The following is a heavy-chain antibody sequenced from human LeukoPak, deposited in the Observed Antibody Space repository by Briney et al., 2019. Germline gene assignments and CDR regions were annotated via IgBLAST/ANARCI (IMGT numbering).Heavy chain of an antibody. CDR1: GYTFTSYY. D-gene: IGHD2-15*01. V-gene: IGHV1-46*01. CDR3: ARDPDIVVVVAARGTMDV. CDR2: INPSGGST. Sequence: ASVKVSCKASGYTFTSYYMHWVRQAPGQGLEWMGIINPSGGSTSYAQKFQGRVTMTTDTSTNTAYMELRSLRSDDTAVYYCARDPDIVVVVAARGTMDVWGKGTTVTVSS. J-gene: IGHJ6*03.